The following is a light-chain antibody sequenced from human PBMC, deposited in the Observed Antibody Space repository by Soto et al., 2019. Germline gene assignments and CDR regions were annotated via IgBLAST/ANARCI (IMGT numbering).Light chain of an antibody. V-gene: IGKV1-39*01. CDR3: LQSYSLPLT. CDR1: QSISNS. J-gene: IGKJ3*01. Sequence: DIQMTQSPSSLSASVGDRVTITCRASQSISNSLSWYQQRPGKAPKLLIYAASTLQNEVPSRFSGSASGPEFTRTISSLRPEDFATYYCLQSYSLPLTFGPGTKVDV. CDR2: AAS.